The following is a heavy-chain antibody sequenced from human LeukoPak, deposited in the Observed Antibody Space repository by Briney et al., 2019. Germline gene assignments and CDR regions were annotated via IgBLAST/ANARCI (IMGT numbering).Heavy chain of an antibody. J-gene: IGHJ4*02. CDR3: ASSYYDSSGYYSDY. CDR1: GGSFSGYY. V-gene: IGHV4-34*01. Sequence: SETLSLTCAVYGGSFSGYYWSWIRQPSGKGLEWVGEINHSGSTNYSPSLKSRVTISVDTSKNQFSLKLSSVTAADTAVYYCASSYYDSSGYYSDYWGQGTLVTVSS. D-gene: IGHD3-22*01. CDR2: INHSGST.